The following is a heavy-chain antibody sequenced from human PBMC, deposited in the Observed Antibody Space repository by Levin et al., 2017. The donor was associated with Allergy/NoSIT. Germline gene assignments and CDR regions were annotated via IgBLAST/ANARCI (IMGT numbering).Heavy chain of an antibody. D-gene: IGHD3-22*01. V-gene: IGHV3-30*18. CDR1: GFTFSSYG. J-gene: IGHJ4*02. CDR2: ISYDGSNK. Sequence: GESLKISCAASGFTFSSYGMHWVRQAPGKGLEWVAVISYDGSNKYYADSVKGRFTISRDNSKNTLYLQMNSLRAEDTAVYYCAKDRDTMIDNFDYWGQGTLVTVSS. CDR3: AKDRDTMIDNFDY.